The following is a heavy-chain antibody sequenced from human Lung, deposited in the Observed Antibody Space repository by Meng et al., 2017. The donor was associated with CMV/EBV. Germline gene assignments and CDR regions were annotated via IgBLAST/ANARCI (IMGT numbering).Heavy chain of an antibody. CDR1: GYTFIGYY. CDR3: ARVRCLGTPNDGFDL. CDR2: INLNPNSGDT. D-gene: IGHD1-1*01. J-gene: IGHJ3*01. V-gene: IGHV1-2*02. Sequence: ASVXVSXKASGYTFIGYYIHWVRQAPGQGLEWMGWINLNPNSGDTKYAQKFQGRVTMTRDKSFSTAYMHLSGLRSDDTAVYYCARVRCLGTPNDGFDLWGQETMVTVSS.